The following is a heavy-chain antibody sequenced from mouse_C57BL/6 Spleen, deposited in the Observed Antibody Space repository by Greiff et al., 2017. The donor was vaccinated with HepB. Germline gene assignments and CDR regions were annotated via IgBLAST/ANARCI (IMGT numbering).Heavy chain of an antibody. D-gene: IGHD1-1*01. J-gene: IGHJ4*01. CDR3: TRRSTAVPHYYAMDY. CDR2: IDPETGGT. CDR1: GYTFTDYE. V-gene: IGHV1-15*01. Sequence: VQLQQSGAELVRPGASVTLSCKASGYTFTDYEMHWVKQTPVHGLEWIGAIDPETGGTAYNQKFKGKAIPTADKSSSTAYMELRGLTSEDSAVYYCTRRSTAVPHYYAMDYWGQGTSVTVSS.